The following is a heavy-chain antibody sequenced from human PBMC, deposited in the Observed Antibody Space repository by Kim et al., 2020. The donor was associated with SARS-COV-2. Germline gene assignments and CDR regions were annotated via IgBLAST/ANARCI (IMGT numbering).Heavy chain of an antibody. CDR3: ARGGTDYDSSGYVYFDY. V-gene: IGHV4-31*03. D-gene: IGHD3-22*01. J-gene: IGHJ4*02. CDR2: IYYSGST. Sequence: SETLSLTCTVSGGSISSGGYYLSWIRQHPGKGLEWIGYIYYSGSTYYNPSLKSRVTITVDTSKNQFSLKLSSVTAADTDVYYCARGGTDYDSSGYVYFDYWGQGTLVTVSS. CDR1: GGSISSGGYY.